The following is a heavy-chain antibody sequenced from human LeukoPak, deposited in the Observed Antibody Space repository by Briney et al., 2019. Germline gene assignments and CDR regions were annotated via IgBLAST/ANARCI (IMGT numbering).Heavy chain of an antibody. CDR2: ISYDGSNK. Sequence: PGRSLRLSCAASGFTFSSYGMHWVRQAPGKGLEWVAVISYDGSNKYYADSVKGRFTISRDNSKNTLYLQMNSPRAEDTAVYYCAKGEWQWLPYANWFDPWGQGTLVTVSS. CDR1: GFTFSSYG. D-gene: IGHD6-19*01. J-gene: IGHJ5*02. CDR3: AKGEWQWLPYANWFDP. V-gene: IGHV3-30*18.